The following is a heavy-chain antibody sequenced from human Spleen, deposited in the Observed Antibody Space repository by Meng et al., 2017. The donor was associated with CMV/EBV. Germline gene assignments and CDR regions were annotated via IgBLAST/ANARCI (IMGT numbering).Heavy chain of an antibody. CDR2: ISGSGGST. CDR3: AKDPFDY. CDR1: GFILRNYW. Sequence: GGSLRLSCAASGFILRNYWMHWVRQAPGKGLEWVSAISGSGGSTYYADSVKGRFTISRDNSKNTLYLQMNSLRDEDTAVYYCAKDPFDYWGQGTLVTVSS. J-gene: IGHJ4*02. V-gene: IGHV3-23*01.